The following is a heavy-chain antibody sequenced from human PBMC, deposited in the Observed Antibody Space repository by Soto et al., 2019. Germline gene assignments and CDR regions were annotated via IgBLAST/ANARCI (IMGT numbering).Heavy chain of an antibody. Sequence: EVQLVESGGGLVQPGGSLRLSCAASGFTFSSYSMNWVRQAPGKGLEWVSYISSSSSTIYYADSVKGRFTISRDNAKNSLYMHMNSLRDEDLVVYYCARGEGLYCSSTRCYTLVGYGMDVWGQGTTVTVSS. CDR2: ISSSSSTI. D-gene: IGHD2-2*02. CDR1: GFTFSSYS. CDR3: ARGEGLYCSSTRCYTLVGYGMDV. J-gene: IGHJ6*02. V-gene: IGHV3-48*02.